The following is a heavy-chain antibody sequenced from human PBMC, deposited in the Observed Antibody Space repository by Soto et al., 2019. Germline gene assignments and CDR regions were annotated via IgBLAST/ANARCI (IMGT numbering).Heavy chain of an antibody. J-gene: IGHJ4*02. CDR3: ARSPLYNDILTGYYFRYYFDY. Sequence: GGSLRLSCAASGFTFSNYAMSWVRQAPGKGLEWVSAISGSDGSTDYAHSVKGRFTISRDTSKNTLFLQMNSLGAEDTAVYYCARSPLYNDILTGYYFRYYFDYWGQGTLVTVSS. V-gene: IGHV3-23*01. CDR1: GFTFSNYA. D-gene: IGHD3-9*01. CDR2: ISGSDGST.